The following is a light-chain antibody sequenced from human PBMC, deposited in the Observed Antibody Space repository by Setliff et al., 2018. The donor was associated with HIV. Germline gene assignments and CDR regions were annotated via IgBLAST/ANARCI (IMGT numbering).Light chain of an antibody. CDR1: SSDVGNTLS. Sequence: LTQPASVSGSPGQSITISCTGSSSDVGNTLSVSWYQQNVGEVPKLLIYEVDRRPSGISHRFSGSKSGNTASLTISGLQVEDEADYYCCSYAGNKGDVFGTGTKVTVL. CDR3: CSYAGNKGDV. V-gene: IGLV2-23*02. J-gene: IGLJ1*01. CDR2: EVD.